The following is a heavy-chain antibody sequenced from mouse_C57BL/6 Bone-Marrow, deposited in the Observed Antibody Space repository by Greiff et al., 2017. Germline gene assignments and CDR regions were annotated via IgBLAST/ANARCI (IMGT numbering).Heavy chain of an antibody. CDR1: GYTFTGYW. CDR3: ANWDLAY. CDR2: ILPGSGST. D-gene: IGHD4-1*01. J-gene: IGHJ3*01. Sequence: QVQLKESGAELMKPGASVKLSCKASGYTFTGYWIEWVKQRPGHGLEWIGEILPGSGSTNNYEKFKGKATFTADTSSNTAYMQLSSLTTEDSAIYYCANWDLAYWGQGTLVTVSA. V-gene: IGHV1-9*01.